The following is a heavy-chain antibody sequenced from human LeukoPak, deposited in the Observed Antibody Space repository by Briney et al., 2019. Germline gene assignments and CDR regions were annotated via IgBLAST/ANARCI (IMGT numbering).Heavy chain of an antibody. J-gene: IGHJ4*02. CDR3: ARDRITMVRGVDYYFDY. CDR2: ISASGDGT. V-gene: IGHV3-23*01. D-gene: IGHD3-10*01. Sequence: PGGSLRLSCAASGFTFSNTAMSWVRRAPGKGLEWVSAISASGDGTFYTDSVKGRFTVSRDNSKNTLYLQMNSLRAEDTAVYYCARDRITMVRGVDYYFDYWGQGTLVTVSS. CDR1: GFTFSNTA.